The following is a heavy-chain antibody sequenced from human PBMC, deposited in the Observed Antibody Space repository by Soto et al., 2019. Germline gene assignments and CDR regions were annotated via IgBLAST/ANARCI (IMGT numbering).Heavy chain of an antibody. CDR2: IKSNTDGGTT. D-gene: IGHD4-17*01. CDR3: TTVFYGDPVH. Sequence: EVQLVESGGGLVKPGGSLRLSCAASGFTFSNAWMSWVRQAPGKGLEWVGRIKSNTDGGTTDYAAPVKGRFTISRDDSKNTLYLQMNSLKTEDTAVYYCTTVFYGDPVHWGQGTLVTVSS. CDR1: GFTFSNAW. J-gene: IGHJ4*02. V-gene: IGHV3-15*01.